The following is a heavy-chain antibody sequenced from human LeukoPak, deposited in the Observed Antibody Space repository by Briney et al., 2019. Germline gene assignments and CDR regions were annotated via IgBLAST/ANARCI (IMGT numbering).Heavy chain of an antibody. V-gene: IGHV3-48*03. CDR1: GFTFSNYE. CDR2: ISPSGSTI. CDR3: GRGGYCSGGTCYRFNAFDI. J-gene: IGHJ3*02. Sequence: GGSLRLSCATSGFTFSNYEMNWVRQAPGKGLEWVSYISPSGSTIYYTDSVKGRFTISTDNANNSLYLQMNSLRAEDTAVYYCGRGGYCSGGTCYRFNAFDIWGQGTTVTVSS. D-gene: IGHD2-15*01.